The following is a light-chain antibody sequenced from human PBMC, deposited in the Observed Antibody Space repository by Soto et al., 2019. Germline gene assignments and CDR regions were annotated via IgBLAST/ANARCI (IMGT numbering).Light chain of an antibody. V-gene: IGLV1-47*01. J-gene: IGLJ2*01. CDR3: AAWDDSLSGVV. CDR2: RNN. Sequence: QSVLTQPPSASGTPGQRVTISCSGSSSNIGSNYVYWYQQLPGTAPKLLIYRNNQRPSGVPDRFSGSKSGTSASLAISGLRSEDEADYYCAAWDDSLSGVVFGAGTKVTVL. CDR1: SSNIGSNY.